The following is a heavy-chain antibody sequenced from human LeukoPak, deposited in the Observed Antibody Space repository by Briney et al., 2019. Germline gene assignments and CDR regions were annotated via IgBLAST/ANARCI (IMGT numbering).Heavy chain of an antibody. V-gene: IGHV3-66*02. CDR1: GFIVSSTY. Sequence: GWSLRLSCAASGFIVSSTYMSWVRQAPGRGLEGVSVIYRGGATYYADSVQGRFTIYRDKSKNTLYLQMNSLRVEDTAVYYCARGLGEWGRVDYWGQGTLVTVSS. J-gene: IGHJ4*02. CDR3: ARGLGEWGRVDY. CDR2: IYRGGAT. D-gene: IGHD1-26*01.